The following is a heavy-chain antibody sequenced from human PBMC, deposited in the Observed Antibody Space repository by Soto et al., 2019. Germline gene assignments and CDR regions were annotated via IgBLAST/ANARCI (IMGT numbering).Heavy chain of an antibody. D-gene: IGHD5-12*01. V-gene: IGHV3-23*01. CDR2: ISGSGGST. Sequence: EVQLLESGGGLVQPGGSLRLSCAASGFTFSSYAMSWVRQAPGKGLEWVSGISGSGGSTYYADSVKGRFTISRDNSKNKLYMQMNRLRAEDTAVYYCAKEIVATAAGGYFDYWGQGTLVTVSS. CDR1: GFTFSSYA. J-gene: IGHJ4*02. CDR3: AKEIVATAAGGYFDY.